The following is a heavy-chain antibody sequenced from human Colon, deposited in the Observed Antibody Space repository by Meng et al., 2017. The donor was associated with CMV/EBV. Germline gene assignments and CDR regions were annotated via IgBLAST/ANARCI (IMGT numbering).Heavy chain of an antibody. D-gene: IGHD3-10*01. J-gene: IGHJ6*02. Sequence: KVSRQGSGYSLTSYWIGWVRQMPGKGLEWMGIIYPSDSDTRYSPSFQGQVTISADKSISTAYLQWSSLKASDTAMYYCAGRSGAGELWFGEEGGMDVWGQGTTVTVSS. CDR1: GYSLTSYW. CDR2: IYPSDSDT. V-gene: IGHV5-51*01. CDR3: AGRSGAGELWFGEEGGMDV.